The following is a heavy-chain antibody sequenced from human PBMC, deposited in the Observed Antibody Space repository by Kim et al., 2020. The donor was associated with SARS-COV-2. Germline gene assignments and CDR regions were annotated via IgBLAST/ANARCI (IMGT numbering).Heavy chain of an antibody. CDR3: ARPREYYYFDY. V-gene: IGHV5-51*01. Sequence: RYSPCFQGQVTISADESISTAYLQWSSLKASDTAMYYCARPREYYYFDYWGQGTLVTVSS. J-gene: IGHJ4*02.